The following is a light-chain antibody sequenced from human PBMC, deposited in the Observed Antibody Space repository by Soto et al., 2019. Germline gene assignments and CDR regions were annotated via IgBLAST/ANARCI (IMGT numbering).Light chain of an antibody. CDR2: AAS. J-gene: IGKJ5*01. Sequence: IPLTQSPSSLSASVGDIVTITFRASQGIDSSFAWYQEKPGKAPKLLIYAASSLQSGVPSRFSGSGSGTDFTLTISSLQPEDFATYYCQQLHDYPITFGQGTRLEIK. CDR1: QGIDSS. CDR3: QQLHDYPIT. V-gene: IGKV1-9*01.